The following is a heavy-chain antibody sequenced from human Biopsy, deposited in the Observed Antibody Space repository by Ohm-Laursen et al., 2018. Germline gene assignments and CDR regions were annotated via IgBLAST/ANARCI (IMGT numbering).Heavy chain of an antibody. D-gene: IGHD4-17*01. J-gene: IGHJ6*02. V-gene: IGHV3-11*01. Sequence: SLRLSCAASGFTFSDYYMIWVRQAPGRGLEWVSYISGSGNLIYYRDSVKGRFTISRDSAKNSLYLQMDSLRAEDTAVYYCARKIYGDYEVPYSYGMDVWGLGTTVTVSS. CDR1: GFTFSDYY. CDR3: ARKIYGDYEVPYSYGMDV. CDR2: ISGSGNLI.